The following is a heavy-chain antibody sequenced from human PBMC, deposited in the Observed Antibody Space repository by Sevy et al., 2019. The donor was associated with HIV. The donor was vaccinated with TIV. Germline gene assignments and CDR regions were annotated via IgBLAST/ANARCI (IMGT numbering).Heavy chain of an antibody. CDR2: IKQDGSEK. CDR3: ARDGYYGSGSYYDY. D-gene: IGHD3-10*01. J-gene: IGHJ4*02. V-gene: IGHV3-7*01. Sequence: GGSLRLSCAASGFTFSSYWMSWVRQAPGKGLEWVANIKQDGSEKYYVDSVKDRFTISRDNAKNSLYLQMNSLRAEDTAVYYCARDGYYGSGSYYDYWGQGTLVTVSS. CDR1: GFTFSSYW.